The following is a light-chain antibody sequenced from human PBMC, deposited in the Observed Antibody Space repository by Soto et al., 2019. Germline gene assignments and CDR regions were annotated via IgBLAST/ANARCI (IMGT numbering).Light chain of an antibody. CDR1: QSVTSS. V-gene: IGKV3-11*01. J-gene: IGKJ4*01. Sequence: EIVLTQSPATLSLSPGDRATLSCWASQSVTSSLAWFQQKPGQAPRLLIYDVSRRATAIPARFSGSGSGTDFTLTISSLEPEDFAVYYCQQRTTWPTFGGGTKVEIK. CDR2: DVS. CDR3: QQRTTWPT.